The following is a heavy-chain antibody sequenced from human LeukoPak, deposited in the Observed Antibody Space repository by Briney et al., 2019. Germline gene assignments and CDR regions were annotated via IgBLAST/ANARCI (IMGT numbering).Heavy chain of an antibody. Sequence: GGSLRLSCATSGFTFSDHYMDWVRQAPWKGLEWVGRIRNKANSYTTEYAASVKGRFTISRDDAKNSVYLQMNSLKTEDTGVYYCARGVRGWFDPWGQGTLVTVSS. CDR3: ARGVRGWFDP. CDR2: IRNKANSYTT. D-gene: IGHD3-10*01. CDR1: GFTFSDHY. J-gene: IGHJ5*02. V-gene: IGHV3-72*01.